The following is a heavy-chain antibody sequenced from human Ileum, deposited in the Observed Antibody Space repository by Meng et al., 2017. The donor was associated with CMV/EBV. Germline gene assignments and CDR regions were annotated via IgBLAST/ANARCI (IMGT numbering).Heavy chain of an antibody. Sequence: GESLKISCAASGFAFSGYWMHWARQAPGKGLVWVSRINHDGTSTIYADSVKGRFTISRDNAKNTLYLQMNTLRAEDTAVHYCVREDGVVASRGNRFDPWGQGTLVTVSS. CDR2: INHDGTST. CDR1: GFAFSGYW. V-gene: IGHV3-74*01. D-gene: IGHD3-3*01. J-gene: IGHJ5*02. CDR3: VREDGVVASRGNRFDP.